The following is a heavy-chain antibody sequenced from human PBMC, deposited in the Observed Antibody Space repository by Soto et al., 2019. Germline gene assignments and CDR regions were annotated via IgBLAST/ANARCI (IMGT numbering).Heavy chain of an antibody. D-gene: IGHD6-19*01. CDR1: GFTFSSYA. V-gene: IGHV3-23*01. CDR2: ISRSGDST. CDR3: AKTDKFNPQSSGWANRFDY. Sequence: EVQLLESGGGLVQPGGSLRLSCAASGFTFSSYAMTWVRQAPGQGLEWVSTISRSGDSTYYRDSVKGRFSISRDNSKNTVYLQTNSLRAEDTAGYYCAKTDKFNPQSSGWANRFDYWGQGTLVTVSS. J-gene: IGHJ4*02.